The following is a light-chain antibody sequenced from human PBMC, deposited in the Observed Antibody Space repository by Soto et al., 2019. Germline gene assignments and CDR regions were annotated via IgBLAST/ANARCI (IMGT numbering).Light chain of an antibody. J-gene: IGKJ1*01. CDR3: QQYHRYWT. V-gene: IGKV1-5*01. Sequence: DFQMTQSPSTLSASVGDRVTITCRASQNIRSRLAWFQQKPGKAPKLLIYDASSLESGVPQRFSGSASGTEFPLTISSRQIDVFSTYYCQQYHRYWTFGQGTKVE. CDR2: DAS. CDR1: QNIRSR.